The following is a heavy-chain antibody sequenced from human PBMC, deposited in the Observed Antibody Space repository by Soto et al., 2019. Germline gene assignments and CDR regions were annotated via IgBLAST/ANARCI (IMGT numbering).Heavy chain of an antibody. J-gene: IGHJ3*02. Sequence: PGGSLRLSCSASGFTFSDENMSWVRQVPGKGLEWVSGISGGGSYIFYADSVQGRFSISRDNPKNSLFLEMDSLRVDDTAVYYCARETLRDAIDIWGQGTMVTVSS. CDR1: GFTFSDEN. CDR3: ARETLRDAIDI. CDR2: ISGGGSYI. V-gene: IGHV3-21*06.